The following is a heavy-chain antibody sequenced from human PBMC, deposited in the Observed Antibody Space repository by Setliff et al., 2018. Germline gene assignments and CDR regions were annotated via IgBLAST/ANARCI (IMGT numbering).Heavy chain of an antibody. CDR2: ISAYSGKT. D-gene: IGHD3-10*02. Sequence: GASVKVSCKASGYTFTSYGINWVRQAPGQGLEWMGWISAYSGKTNYAQKLQGRVTMTIDTTTSTAYMELRSLRSDDTAVYYCARDFGGLHLTMYHFDYWGQGTLVTVSS. V-gene: IGHV1-18*01. CDR1: GYTFTSYG. CDR3: ARDFGGLHLTMYHFDY. J-gene: IGHJ4*02.